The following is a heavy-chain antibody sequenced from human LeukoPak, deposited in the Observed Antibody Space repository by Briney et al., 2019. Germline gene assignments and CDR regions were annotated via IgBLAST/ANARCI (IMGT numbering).Heavy chain of an antibody. V-gene: IGHV4-59*01. Sequence: SETLSLTCIVSGGSISNYHWSWIRQPPGKGLEWIGYVSYTGSTNCNPSLKSRVTMSVDTSKNQFSLNLSSVTAADTAMYYCARASTVTTWSLGYWGKGILVTVSS. D-gene: IGHD4-17*01. CDR1: GGSISNYH. CDR2: VSYTGST. J-gene: IGHJ4*02. CDR3: ARASTVTTWSLGY.